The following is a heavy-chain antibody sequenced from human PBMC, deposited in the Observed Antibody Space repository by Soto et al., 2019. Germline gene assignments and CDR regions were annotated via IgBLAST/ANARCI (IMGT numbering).Heavy chain of an antibody. CDR2: ISSSSSTI. J-gene: IGHJ6*02. CDR3: ARDSGSYYVSYYYYGMDV. CDR1: GFTFSSYS. Sequence: EVQLVESGGGLVQPGGSLRLSCAASGFTFSSYSMNWVRQAPGKGLEWVSYISSSSSTIYYADSVKGRFTISRDNAKNSLYLQMNSLRDEDTAVYYCARDSGSYYVSYYYYGMDVWGHGTTVTVSS. D-gene: IGHD1-26*01. V-gene: IGHV3-48*02.